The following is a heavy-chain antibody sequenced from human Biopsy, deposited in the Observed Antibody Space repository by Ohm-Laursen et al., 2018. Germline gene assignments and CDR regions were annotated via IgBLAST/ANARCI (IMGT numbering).Heavy chain of an antibody. CDR2: IDPNTGDT. V-gene: IGHV1-2*02. Sequence: GASVKVSCKPSGYTFTDYRPYWVRQAPGQGLDLMGWIDPNTGDTDYPQKFQGRVTMTSDTSIDTAYVELSSLTSGDTAVYYCALGEPFDYWGQGTLVTVSS. J-gene: IGHJ4*02. CDR3: ALGEPFDY. D-gene: IGHD3-16*01. CDR1: GYTFTDYR.